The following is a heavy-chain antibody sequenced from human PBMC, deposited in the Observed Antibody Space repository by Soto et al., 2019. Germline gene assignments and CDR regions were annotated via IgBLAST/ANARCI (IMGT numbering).Heavy chain of an antibody. D-gene: IGHD3-3*01. CDR1: GGSFSCYY. V-gene: IGHV4-34*01. Sequence: SETLSLTCAVYGGSFSCYYWIWIRQPPGKGLEWIGEINHSGSTNYNPSLKSRVTISVDTSKNQFSLKLSSVTGADTAVYYCVSPDLSRFDHWGQGILVTVSS. CDR3: VSPDLSRFDH. J-gene: IGHJ4*02. CDR2: INHSGST.